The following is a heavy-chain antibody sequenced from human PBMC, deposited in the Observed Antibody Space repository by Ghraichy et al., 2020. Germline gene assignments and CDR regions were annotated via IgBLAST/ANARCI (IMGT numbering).Heavy chain of an antibody. D-gene: IGHD3-9*01. CDR2: ISSSSNYI. V-gene: IGHV3-21*01. CDR3: ARDGDILTGERYYQGMDV. Sequence: GALRLSCAASGFIFTSYSMNWVRQAPGKGLEWVSSISSSSNYIYYADSVKGRFTTSRDNADNSLYLQMDSLRAEDTALYYCARDGDILTGERYYQGMDVWGQGTTVTVSS. CDR1: GFIFTSYS. J-gene: IGHJ6*02.